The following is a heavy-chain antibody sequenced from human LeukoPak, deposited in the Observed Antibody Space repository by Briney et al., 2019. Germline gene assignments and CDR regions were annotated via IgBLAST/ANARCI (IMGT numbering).Heavy chain of an antibody. V-gene: IGHV3-21*01. D-gene: IGHD3-22*01. CDR3: ARDLGQYYDTSDNWFDP. J-gene: IGHJ5*02. Sequence: GGSLSLSCAASGFTFSTYNMNWVRQAPGKGLEWVSSITSDSRYMYYADSVKGRFTISRDNAKNTLNLQMNSLRAEDTAVYYCARDLGQYYDTSDNWFDPWGQGTLVTVSS. CDR2: ITSDSRYM. CDR1: GFTFSTYN.